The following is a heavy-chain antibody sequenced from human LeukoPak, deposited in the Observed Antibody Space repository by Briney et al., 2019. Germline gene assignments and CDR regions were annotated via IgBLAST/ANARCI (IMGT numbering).Heavy chain of an antibody. Sequence: PGGSLRLSCEASGFTFSSYWMSWVRQAPGKGLEWVSVIYSGGSTFYADSVKGRFTISRDSSKNTLYLQMNSLRADDTAVYYCATVGTTRVYYFDYWGQGTLVTVSS. D-gene: IGHD2-21*02. J-gene: IGHJ4*02. CDR1: GFTFSSYW. CDR2: IYSGGST. V-gene: IGHV3-53*01. CDR3: ATVGTTRVYYFDY.